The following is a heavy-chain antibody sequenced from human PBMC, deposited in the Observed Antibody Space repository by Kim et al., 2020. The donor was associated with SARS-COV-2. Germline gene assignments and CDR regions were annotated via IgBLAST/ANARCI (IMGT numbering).Heavy chain of an antibody. Sequence: SETLSLTCTVSGGSVSSGSYYWSWIRQPPGKGLEWIGYIYYSGSTNYNPSLKSRVTISVDTSKNQFSLKLSSVTAADTAVYYCARAEQWLVHWYFDLWGRGTLVTVSS. CDR1: GGSVSSGSYY. CDR2: IYYSGST. J-gene: IGHJ2*01. CDR3: ARAEQWLVHWYFDL. D-gene: IGHD6-19*01. V-gene: IGHV4-61*01.